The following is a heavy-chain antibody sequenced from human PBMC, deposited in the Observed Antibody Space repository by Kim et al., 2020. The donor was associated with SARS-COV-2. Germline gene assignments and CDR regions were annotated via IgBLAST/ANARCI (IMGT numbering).Heavy chain of an antibody. CDR1: GYTFTSYA. CDR2: INTNTGNP. J-gene: IGHJ4*02. D-gene: IGHD2-2*01. V-gene: IGHV7-4-1*02. Sequence: ASVKVSCKASGYTFTSYAMIWVRQAPGQGLEWMGWINTNTGNPTYAQGFTGRFVFSLDTSVSTAFLQISSLKTDDTAVYYCARAIGFCSDTSCYLGYWGQGILVTVSS. CDR3: ARAIGFCSDTSCYLGY.